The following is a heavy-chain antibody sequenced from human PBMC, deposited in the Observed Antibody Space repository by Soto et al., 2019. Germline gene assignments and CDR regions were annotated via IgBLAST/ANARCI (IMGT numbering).Heavy chain of an antibody. CDR2: INHSGSI. Sequence: QVQLQQWGAGLLKPSETLSLTCAVYGGSFNSYFWNWIRQPPGRGLEWIGEINHSGSINYNPSLKSRVTMSVDTSKNQFSLKLSSVTAADTAVYYCARGTREGWYFDLWGRGTLFTVSS. V-gene: IGHV4-34*01. CDR3: ARGTREGWYFDL. J-gene: IGHJ2*01. CDR1: GGSFNSYF.